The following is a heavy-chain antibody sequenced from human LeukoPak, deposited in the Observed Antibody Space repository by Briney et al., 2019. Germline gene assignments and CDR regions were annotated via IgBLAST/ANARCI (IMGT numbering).Heavy chain of an antibody. CDR3: ARNQQLGGHSYYYYGMDV. CDR2: ISGGGVTT. V-gene: IGHV3-23*01. CDR1: GFTSIAYA. J-gene: IGHJ6*02. Sequence: PGGSLRLSCVGSGFTSIAYALTWARQAPGKGLEWVSGISGGGVTTYYADSEKGRFTISRDNSKNTLYLQMNSLRADDTAIYYCARNQQLGGHSYYYYGMDVWGQGTTVTVSS. D-gene: IGHD3-16*01.